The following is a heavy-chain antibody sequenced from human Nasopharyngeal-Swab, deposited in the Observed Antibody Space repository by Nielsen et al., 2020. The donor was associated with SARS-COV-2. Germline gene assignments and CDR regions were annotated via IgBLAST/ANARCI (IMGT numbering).Heavy chain of an antibody. V-gene: IGHV3-53*01. CDR2: IYSGGRT. Sequence: IRQPPGKGLEWVSVIYSGGRTYYADSVKGRFTISRDNSKNTLYLQMNSLRAEDTAVYYCARDRFSGYMDVWGKGTTVTVSS. J-gene: IGHJ6*03. D-gene: IGHD6-25*01. CDR3: ARDRFSGYMDV.